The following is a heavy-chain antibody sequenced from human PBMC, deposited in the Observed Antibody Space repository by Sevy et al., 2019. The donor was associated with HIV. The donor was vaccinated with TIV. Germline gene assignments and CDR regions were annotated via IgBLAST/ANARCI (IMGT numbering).Heavy chain of an antibody. D-gene: IGHD3-10*01. Sequence: GGSLRLSCAASGFTFSSNTMSWVRQAPGKGLEWVSAISGGGDITFYVDPVKGRFTISRDNSRNTLFLQISSLRGEDTAIYYCAVGEGGPFDIWGQGTMVTVSS. CDR1: GFTFSSNT. J-gene: IGHJ3*02. V-gene: IGHV3-23*01. CDR3: AVGEGGPFDI. CDR2: ISGGGDIT.